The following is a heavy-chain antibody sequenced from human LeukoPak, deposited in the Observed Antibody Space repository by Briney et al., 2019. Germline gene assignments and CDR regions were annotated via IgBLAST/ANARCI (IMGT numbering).Heavy chain of an antibody. Sequence: SETLSLTCAVSGYSISSGYYWGWIRQPPGKGLEWIGSIYHSGSTYYNPSLKSRVTISVDTSKNQFSLKLSSVTAADTAVYYCARVDTAMVDYWGQGTLVTVSS. D-gene: IGHD5-18*01. V-gene: IGHV4-38-2*01. J-gene: IGHJ4*02. CDR1: GYSISSGYY. CDR3: ARVDTAMVDY. CDR2: IYHSGST.